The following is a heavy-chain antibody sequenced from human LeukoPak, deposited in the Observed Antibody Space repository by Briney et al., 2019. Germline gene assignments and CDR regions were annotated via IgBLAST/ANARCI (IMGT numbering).Heavy chain of an antibody. CDR1: GGSFSGYY. V-gene: IGHV4-34*01. J-gene: IGHJ4*02. CDR3: ARLLAVAGKDVDY. D-gene: IGHD6-19*01. Sequence: SETLSLTCAVYGGSFSGYYWSWIRQTPGKGLEWIGSIYYSGSTYYNPSLKSRVTISVDTSKNQFSLKLSSVTAADTAVYYCARLLAVAGKDVDYWGQGTLVTVSS. CDR2: IYYSGST.